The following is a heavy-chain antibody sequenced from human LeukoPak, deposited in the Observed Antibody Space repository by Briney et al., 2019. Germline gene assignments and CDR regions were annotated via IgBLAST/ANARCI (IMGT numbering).Heavy chain of an antibody. J-gene: IGHJ4*02. CDR3: ARGTTYYYGSGSYYNDY. D-gene: IGHD3-10*01. Sequence: SETLSLTCAVYGGSFSGYYWSWIRQPPGKGLEWIGEINHSGSTNYNPSLKSRVTISVDTSKNQFSLKLSSVTVADTAVYYCARGTTYYYGSGSYYNDYWGQGTLVTVSS. CDR2: INHSGST. V-gene: IGHV4-34*01. CDR1: GGSFSGYY.